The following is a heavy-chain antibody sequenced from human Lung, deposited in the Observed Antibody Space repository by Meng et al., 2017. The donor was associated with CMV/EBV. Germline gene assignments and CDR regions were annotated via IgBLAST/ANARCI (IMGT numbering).Heavy chain of an antibody. Sequence: GESLKISCAASGFTVSSEYLTWVRQAPGKGLEWVSVIHSGGCTYYADSVKGRFTISRDNSKNTLYLQMNSLRTEDTAVYYCARDMEWIESYHGMDVWGHGTTVTVSS. V-gene: IGHV3-66*02. J-gene: IGHJ6*02. D-gene: IGHD5-12*01. CDR3: ARDMEWIESYHGMDV. CDR1: GFTVSSEY. CDR2: IHSGGCT.